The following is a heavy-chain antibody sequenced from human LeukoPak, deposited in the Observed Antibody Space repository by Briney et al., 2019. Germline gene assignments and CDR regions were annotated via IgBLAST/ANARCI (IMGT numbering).Heavy chain of an antibody. D-gene: IGHD1-26*01. CDR1: GYTFTGYY. J-gene: IGHJ5*02. Sequence: ASVKVSCKASGYTFTGYYMHWVRQAPGQGLEWMGWINPNGGGTNYAQKFQGRVTMTRDTSISTAYMELRSLRSDDTAVYYCARGFLGASGWFDPWGQGTLVTVSS. V-gene: IGHV1-2*02. CDR3: ARGFLGASGWFDP. CDR2: INPNGGGT.